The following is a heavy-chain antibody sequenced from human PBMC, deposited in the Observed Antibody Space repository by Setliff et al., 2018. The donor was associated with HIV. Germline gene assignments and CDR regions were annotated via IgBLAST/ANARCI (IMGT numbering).Heavy chain of an antibody. D-gene: IGHD1-26*01. V-gene: IGHV1-18*01. Sequence: ASVKVSCKTSGYRFVTCGISWVRQAPGQGLEWMGWISPYNGNTNYAQNFQGRLTMTTDTSSTTAFLELRSLRSDDTAMYYCARDRRYSGTYHIDYWGQGTRVTVSS. CDR3: ARDRRYSGTYHIDY. CDR2: ISPYNGNT. CDR1: GYRFVTCG. J-gene: IGHJ4*02.